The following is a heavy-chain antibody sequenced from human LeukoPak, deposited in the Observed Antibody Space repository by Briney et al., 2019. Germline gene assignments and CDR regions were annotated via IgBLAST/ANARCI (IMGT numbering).Heavy chain of an antibody. V-gene: IGHV4-34*01. J-gene: IGHJ4*02. CDR2: INHSGST. D-gene: IGHD7-27*01. CDR1: GGSFSGYY. CDR3: ARAPWGSYFDY. Sequence: KTSETLSLTCAVYGGSFSGYYWSWIRQPPGKGLEWIGEINHSGSTNYNPSLKSRVTISVDTSKNQFSLKLSSVTAADTAVYYCARAPWGSYFDYWGQGTLVTVSS.